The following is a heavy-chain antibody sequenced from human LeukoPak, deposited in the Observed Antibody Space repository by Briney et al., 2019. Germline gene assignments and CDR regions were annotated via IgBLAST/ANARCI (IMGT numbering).Heavy chain of an antibody. V-gene: IGHV1-69*06. CDR3: AREGGQWLAYLDY. J-gene: IGHJ4*02. D-gene: IGHD6-19*01. CDR2: IIPIFGTA. Sequence: SVKVSCKASGGTFSSYAISWVRQAPGHGLKWMGGIIPIFGTANYAQKFQGRVTITADKSTSTAYMELRSLRSDDTAVYYCAREGGQWLAYLDYWGQGTLVTVSS. CDR1: GGTFSSYA.